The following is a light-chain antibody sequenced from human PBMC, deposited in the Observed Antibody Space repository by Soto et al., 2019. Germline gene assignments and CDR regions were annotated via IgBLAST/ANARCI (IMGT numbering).Light chain of an antibody. CDR3: HQYDNWPRT. V-gene: IGKV3D-15*01. J-gene: IGKJ1*01. CDR1: QRISSN. Sequence: EIVMTQSPATLSVSPGERATLSCRASQRISSNLAWYQQKPGQAPRLLIYGASTRATGVPARFSGSGSGTEFTLTISGLQSEDFAVYYCHQYDNWPRTFGQGTKVDIK. CDR2: GAS.